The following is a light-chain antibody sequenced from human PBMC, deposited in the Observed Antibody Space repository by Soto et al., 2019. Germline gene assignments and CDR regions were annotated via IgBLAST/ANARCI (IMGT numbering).Light chain of an antibody. Sequence: EIVLTQSPGTLSVPPGERATLSCRASQSVSSKLAWYQKKPGQAPRLLFYGASTGATGIPARFSGSGSETEFTLSISSLQSEDFAVYYCQQYNNWPGTFGQGTKVEIK. CDR1: QSVSSK. J-gene: IGKJ1*01. CDR3: QQYNNWPGT. V-gene: IGKV3-15*01. CDR2: GAS.